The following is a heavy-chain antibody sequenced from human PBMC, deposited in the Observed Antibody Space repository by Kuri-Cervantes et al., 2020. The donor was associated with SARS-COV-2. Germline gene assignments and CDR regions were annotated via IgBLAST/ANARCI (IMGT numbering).Heavy chain of an antibody. CDR2: ISDGGDTK. CDR3: AIMGKGIAARLTDNWFDP. CDR1: GFTFSSYE. V-gene: IGHV3-48*03. D-gene: IGHD6-6*01. Sequence: GESLKISCAASGFTFSSYEMNWVRQAPGQGLEWISYISDGGDTKYYADSVKGRFTISRDSAKNSLYLQMNSLRAEDTAVYYCAIMGKGIAARLTDNWFDPWGQGTLVTVSS. J-gene: IGHJ5*02.